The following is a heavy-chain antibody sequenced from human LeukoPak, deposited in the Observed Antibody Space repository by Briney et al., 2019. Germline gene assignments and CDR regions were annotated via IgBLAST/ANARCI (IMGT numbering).Heavy chain of an antibody. D-gene: IGHD6-6*01. V-gene: IGHV3-7*01. J-gene: IGHJ4*02. CDR3: ARIGYSSSTGDF. CDR2: IKPDGGEK. CDR1: GFTFSSYG. Sequence: GWSLRLSCAASGFTFSSYGMHWVRQAPGKGLEWVANIKPDGGEKNYVDSVKGRFTISRDNAKNSVYLQMNSLRAEDTAVYYCARIGYSSSTGDFWGQGTLVTVSS.